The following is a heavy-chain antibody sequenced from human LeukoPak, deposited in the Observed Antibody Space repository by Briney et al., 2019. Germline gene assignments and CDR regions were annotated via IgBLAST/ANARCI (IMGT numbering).Heavy chain of an antibody. CDR1: GFTFSSYS. CDR2: INTAGYI. Sequence: GGSLRLSCAASGFTFSSYSMNWVRQAPGKGLEWVSSINTAGYIYYVDSVKGRFTISRDNAKNSLYLQMNSLRAEDTAVYYCARDQAAAGSYYYYYYMDVWGKGTTVTVSS. J-gene: IGHJ6*03. D-gene: IGHD6-13*01. V-gene: IGHV3-21*01. CDR3: ARDQAAAGSYYYYYYMDV.